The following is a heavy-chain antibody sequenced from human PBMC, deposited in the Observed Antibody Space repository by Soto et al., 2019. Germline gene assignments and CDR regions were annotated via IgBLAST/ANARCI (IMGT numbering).Heavy chain of an antibody. J-gene: IGHJ4*02. V-gene: IGHV3-66*01. CDR2: IYSGGST. CDR1: GFTVNNNY. CDR3: ARASYYYDSRGYYYRYYFDY. Sequence: GGSLRLSCAASGFTVNNNYMSWVRQAPGKGLEWVSVIYSGGSTYYADSVMGRFTISRDNSKNTVHLQMNSLRAEDTAVYYCARASYYYDSRGYYYRYYFDYWGQGTLVTVSS. D-gene: IGHD3-22*01.